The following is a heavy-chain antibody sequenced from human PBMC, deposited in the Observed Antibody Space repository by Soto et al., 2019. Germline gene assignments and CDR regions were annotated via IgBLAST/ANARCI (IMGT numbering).Heavy chain of an antibody. CDR2: ISSSDSII. Sequence: VQLVESGGGLVKPGGSLRLPCAASGFTFSDYSMSWIRQAPGKGLEWVSYISSSDSIIYYTDSVKGRFTISRDNAKNSLYLQMNSLRAEDTAVYYCARDLGYYDSSGYFDYWGQGTLVTVSS. D-gene: IGHD3-22*01. CDR1: GFTFSDYS. V-gene: IGHV3-11*01. CDR3: ARDLGYYDSSGYFDY. J-gene: IGHJ4*02.